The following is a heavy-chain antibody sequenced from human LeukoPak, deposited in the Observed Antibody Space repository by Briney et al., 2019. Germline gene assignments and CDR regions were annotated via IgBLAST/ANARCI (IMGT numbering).Heavy chain of an antibody. CDR1: GGSISSYY. D-gene: IGHD2-15*01. V-gene: IGHV4-59*01. CDR2: IYCSGST. J-gene: IGHJ3*02. CDR3: ASCSGGSCYSNDAFDI. Sequence: SETLSLTCTVSGGSISSYYWSWIRQPPGKGLEWIGYIYCSGSTNYNPSLKSRVTISVDTSKNQFSLKLSSVAAADTAVYYCASCSGGSCYSNDAFDIWAQGTMVTVSS.